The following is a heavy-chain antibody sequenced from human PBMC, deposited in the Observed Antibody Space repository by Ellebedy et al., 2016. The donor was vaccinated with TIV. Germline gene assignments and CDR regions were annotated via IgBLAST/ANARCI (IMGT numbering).Heavy chain of an antibody. D-gene: IGHD1-7*01. Sequence: ASVKVSXXASGYTFTTYGIIWVRQAPGQGLEWMGWINPYNANTNYAQKLQGRVTMTTDTSTSTAYMELRSLRSDDTAVYYCARGKVDNGNYLPAVYFQHWGQGTLVTVSS. CDR1: GYTFTTYG. CDR3: ARGKVDNGNYLPAVYFQH. V-gene: IGHV1-18*04. CDR2: INPYNANT. J-gene: IGHJ1*01.